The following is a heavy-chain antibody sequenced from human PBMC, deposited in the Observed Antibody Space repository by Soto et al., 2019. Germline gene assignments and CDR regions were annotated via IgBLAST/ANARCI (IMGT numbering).Heavy chain of an antibody. Sequence: GGSLRLSCAASGFTFRSYDMHWVRQATGKGLEWVSAIGTAGDTYYPGSVKGRFTISRENAKNSLYLQMNSLRAGDTAVYYCARGPPCSGGTCEFYYYYYMDVWGKGTTVTVSS. CDR1: GFTFRSYD. V-gene: IGHV3-13*01. CDR2: IGTAGDT. J-gene: IGHJ6*03. D-gene: IGHD2-15*01. CDR3: ARGPPCSGGTCEFYYYYYMDV.